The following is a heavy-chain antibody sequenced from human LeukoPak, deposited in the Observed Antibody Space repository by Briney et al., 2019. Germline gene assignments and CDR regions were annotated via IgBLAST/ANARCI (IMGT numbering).Heavy chain of an antibody. CDR2: IWSDGSNK. Sequence: GGSLRLSCAASAFTFSSYGMHWVRQAPGKVLEWVAVIWSDGSNKKYADSVQGRLTMSRDNSKNTLYLQMNSLRGEDTGVYYWAKEFAPVGGGYNWGGYYMDVWGKGTTVTVSS. J-gene: IGHJ6*03. D-gene: IGHD5-24*01. V-gene: IGHV3-33*06. CDR3: AKEFAPVGGGYNWGGYYMDV. CDR1: AFTFSSYG.